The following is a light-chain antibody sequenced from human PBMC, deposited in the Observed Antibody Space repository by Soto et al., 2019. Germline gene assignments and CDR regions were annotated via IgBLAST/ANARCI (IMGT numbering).Light chain of an antibody. V-gene: IGKV3-15*01. CDR1: QSVRSK. CDR2: GAS. J-gene: IGKJ1*01. CDR3: QQYNDWWT. Sequence: ETVMTQSPATLSVSLGERATVSCRASQSVRSKVAWYQKSPGQAPRLLIYGASTRATGIPARFSGSGSGTEFTLTISSLQSEDFAVYYCQQYNDWWTFGQGTKVEIK.